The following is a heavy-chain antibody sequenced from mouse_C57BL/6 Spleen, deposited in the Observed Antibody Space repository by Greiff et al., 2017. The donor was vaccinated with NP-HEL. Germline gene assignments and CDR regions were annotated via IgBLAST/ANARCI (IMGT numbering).Heavy chain of an antibody. D-gene: IGHD1-1*01. CDR3: ARVYYYGSSLDWFAY. Sequence: QVQLQQPGAELVRPGTSVKLSCKASGYTFTSYWMHWVKQRPGQGLEWIGWIYPGSGNTKYNEKFKGKATLTVDTSSSTAYMQLSSLTSEDSAVYFCARVYYYGSSLDWFAYWGQGTLVTVSA. CDR2: IYPGSGNT. CDR1: GYTFTSYW. J-gene: IGHJ3*01. V-gene: IGHV1-84*01.